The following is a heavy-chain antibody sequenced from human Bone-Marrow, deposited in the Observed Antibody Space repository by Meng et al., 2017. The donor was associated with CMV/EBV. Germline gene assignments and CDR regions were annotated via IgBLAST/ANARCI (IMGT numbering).Heavy chain of an antibody. CDR1: GYTFTSYG. D-gene: IGHD3-3*01. CDR3: ARDPQFWSGSYSNY. CDR2: ISAYNGNT. J-gene: IGHJ4*02. Sequence: ASVKVSCKASGYTFTSYGISWVRQAPGQGLEWMGWISAYNGNTNYAQKLQGRVTMTTDTSTSTAYMELRSLRSDDTAVYYCARDPQFWSGSYSNYWGQGTLVTVSS. V-gene: IGHV1-18*01.